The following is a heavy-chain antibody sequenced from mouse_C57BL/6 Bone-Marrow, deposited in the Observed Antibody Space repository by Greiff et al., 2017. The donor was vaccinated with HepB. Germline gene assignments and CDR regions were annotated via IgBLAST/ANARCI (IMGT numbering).Heavy chain of an antibody. CDR2: ISNGGGST. D-gene: IGHD1-1*01. V-gene: IGHV5-12*01. Sequence: DVKLVESGGGLVQPGGSLKLSCAASGFTFSDYYMYWVRQTPEKRLEWVAYISNGGGSTYYPDTVKGRFTISRDNAKTTLYLQMSRLKSEDTAMYYCARPYYGSSPFAYWGQGTLVTVSA. CDR3: ARPYYGSSPFAY. CDR1: GFTFSDYY. J-gene: IGHJ3*01.